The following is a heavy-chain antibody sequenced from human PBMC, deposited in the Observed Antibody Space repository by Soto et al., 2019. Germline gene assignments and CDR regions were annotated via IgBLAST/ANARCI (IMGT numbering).Heavy chain of an antibody. CDR3: ARKGAAASYAHYYMDV. CDR1: XGSISPYY. D-gene: IGHD6-13*01. CDR2: VYYSGNT. J-gene: IGHJ6*03. Sequence: SETLSLTCTVSXGSISPYYWSWIRQPPGKGLEWIGYVYYSGNTNYNPSLESRVTISVDTSRNRFSLNLTSATAADTAVYYCARKGAAASYAHYYMDVWGRGTAVTVSS. V-gene: IGHV4-59*01.